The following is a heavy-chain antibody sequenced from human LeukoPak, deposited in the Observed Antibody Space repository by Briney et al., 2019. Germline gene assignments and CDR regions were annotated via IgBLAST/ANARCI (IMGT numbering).Heavy chain of an antibody. Sequence: PGGSLRLSCAASGFTFSSYGMHWVRQAPGKGLEWVAVISYDGSNKYYADSVKGRFTISRDNSKNTLYLQMNSLRAEDTAVCYCAKMGGVVVVAATLDYWGQGTLVTVSS. J-gene: IGHJ4*02. V-gene: IGHV3-30*18. CDR2: ISYDGSNK. D-gene: IGHD2-15*01. CDR3: AKMGGVVVVAATLDY. CDR1: GFTFSSYG.